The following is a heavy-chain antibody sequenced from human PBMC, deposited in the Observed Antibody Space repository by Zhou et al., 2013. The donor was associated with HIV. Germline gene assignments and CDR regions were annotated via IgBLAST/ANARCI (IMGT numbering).Heavy chain of an antibody. J-gene: IGHJ4*02. CDR3: AREATMVRGVITEYYFDY. V-gene: IGHV1-69*13. D-gene: IGHD3-10*01. CDR1: GGTFSSYA. CDR2: IIPIFGTA. Sequence: QVQLVQSGAEVKKPGSSVKVSCKASGGTFSSYAISWVRQAPGQGLEWMGRIIPIFGTANYAQKFQGRVTITADESTSTAYMELSSLRSEDTAVYYCAREATMVRGVITEYYFDYWGQGTLVTVSS.